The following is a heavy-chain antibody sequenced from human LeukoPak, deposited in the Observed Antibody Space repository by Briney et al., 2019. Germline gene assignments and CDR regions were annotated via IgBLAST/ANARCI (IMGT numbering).Heavy chain of an antibody. J-gene: IGHJ3*02. CDR3: ARHTTIFGVAIIDI. D-gene: IGHD3-3*01. Sequence: VASVKVSCKASGYTFTSYGISWVRQAPGQGLEWMGWISAYNGNTNYAQKLQGRVTMTTDTSTSTAYMELRSLRSDDTAVYYCARHTTIFGVAIIDIWGQGTMVTVSS. V-gene: IGHV1-18*01. CDR1: GYTFTSYG. CDR2: ISAYNGNT.